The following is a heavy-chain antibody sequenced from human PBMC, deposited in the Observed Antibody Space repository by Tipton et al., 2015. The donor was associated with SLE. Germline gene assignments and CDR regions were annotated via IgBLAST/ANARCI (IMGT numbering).Heavy chain of an antibody. V-gene: IGHV4-38-2*02. J-gene: IGHJ4*02. CDR1: GYSINSGYY. Sequence: LSLTCVVSGYSINSGYYWGWIRQSPGKGLEWIGSIWHSGTTYYTPSLKSRVSISVDTSKNQFFLMLSSVTAADTAVYYCAREVIVGATKFDYWGQGALVTVSS. CDR2: IWHSGTT. D-gene: IGHD1-26*01. CDR3: AREVIVGATKFDY.